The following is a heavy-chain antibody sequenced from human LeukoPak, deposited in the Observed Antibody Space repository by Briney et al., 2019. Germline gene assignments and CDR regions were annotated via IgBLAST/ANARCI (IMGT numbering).Heavy chain of an antibody. Sequence: ASVKVSCKASGYTFTGYYMHWVRQAPGQGLEWMGWINPNSGGTNYAQKFQGWVTMTRDTSISIAYMELSRLRSDDTAVYYCARDTLNDYGDYYYYGMDVWGQGTTVTVSS. V-gene: IGHV1-2*04. CDR1: GYTFTGYY. D-gene: IGHD4-17*01. J-gene: IGHJ6*02. CDR2: INPNSGGT. CDR3: ARDTLNDYGDYYYYGMDV.